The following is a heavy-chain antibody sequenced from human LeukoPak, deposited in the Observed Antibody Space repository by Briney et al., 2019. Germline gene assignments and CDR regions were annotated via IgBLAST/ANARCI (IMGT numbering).Heavy chain of an antibody. D-gene: IGHD6-6*01. V-gene: IGHV4-59*12. J-gene: IGHJ5*02. CDR3: ARGPDSSSSNWFDP. CDR2: IYYSGST. Sequence: SETLSLTCTVSGGSISSYYWSWIRQPPGKGLEWIGYIYYSGSTNYSPSLKSRVTISVDTSKNQFSLKLSSVTAADTAVYYCARGPDSSSSNWFDPWGQGTLVTVSS. CDR1: GGSISSYY.